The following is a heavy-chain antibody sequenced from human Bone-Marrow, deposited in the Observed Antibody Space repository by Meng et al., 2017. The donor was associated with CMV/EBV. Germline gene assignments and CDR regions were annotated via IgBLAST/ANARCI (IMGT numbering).Heavy chain of an antibody. Sequence: SVKVSCKASGGTFSSYAISWVRQAPGQGLEWMGGIIPILGIANYAQKFQGRVTITTDESTSTAYMELSSLRSEDTAVYYCASGAQLVPDYWGQGTRVTGSS. D-gene: IGHD6-6*01. J-gene: IGHJ4*02. CDR1: GGTFSSYA. CDR2: IIPILGIA. CDR3: ASGAQLVPDY. V-gene: IGHV1-69*10.